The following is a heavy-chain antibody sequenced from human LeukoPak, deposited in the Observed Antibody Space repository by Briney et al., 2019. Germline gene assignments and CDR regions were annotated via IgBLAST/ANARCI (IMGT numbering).Heavy chain of an antibody. Sequence: GGSLRLSCAASGFTFSSYAMSWVRQAPGKGLEWVSAISGSGGSTNYADSVKGRFTISRDNSKNTLYLQMNSLRAEDTAVYYCAKDTSELLDSDAVDYWGQGTLVTVSS. CDR2: ISGSGGST. V-gene: IGHV3-23*01. J-gene: IGHJ4*02. CDR1: GFTFSSYA. D-gene: IGHD1-26*01. CDR3: AKDTSELLDSDAVDY.